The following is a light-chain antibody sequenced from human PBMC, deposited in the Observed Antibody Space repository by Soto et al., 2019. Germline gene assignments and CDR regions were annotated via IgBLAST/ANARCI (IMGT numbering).Light chain of an antibody. J-gene: IGKJ1*01. CDR3: QQIYAAPVT. V-gene: IGKV1-39*01. CDR2: GTS. Sequence: DIQMTQSPSSLSASVGDRVTITCRASQTIHNCLNWYQQKPGKAPKLLIYGTSNLQSGVPSRFSGSESGTDFILTISSLQPEEFATYYCQQIYAAPVTFGQGTKVEIK. CDR1: QTIHNC.